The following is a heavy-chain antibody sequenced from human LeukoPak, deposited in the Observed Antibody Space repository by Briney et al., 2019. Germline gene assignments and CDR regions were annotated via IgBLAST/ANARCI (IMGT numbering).Heavy chain of an antibody. D-gene: IGHD3-10*01. V-gene: IGHV1-69*13. CDR1: GGTFSSYA. J-gene: IGHJ4*02. CDR3: ASITYYYGSRSDYNSDY. Sequence: SVKVSCKASGGTFSSYAISWVRQAPGQGLEWMGGIIPIFGTANYTQKFQGGVTITADESTSTVYMELSSLRSEDTAVYYCASITYYYGSRSDYNSDYWGQGTLVTVSS. CDR2: IIPIFGTA.